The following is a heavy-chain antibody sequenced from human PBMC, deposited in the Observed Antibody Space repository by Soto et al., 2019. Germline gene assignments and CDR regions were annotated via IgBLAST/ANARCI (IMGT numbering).Heavy chain of an antibody. Sequence: SETLSLTCAVSGGSISSGGYSWSWIRQPPGKGLEWIGYIYHSGSTYYNPSLKSRVTISVDRSKNQFSLKLSSVTAADTAVYYCARVVGYYYDSSGGYFDYWGQGTLVTVSS. D-gene: IGHD3-22*01. V-gene: IGHV4-30-2*01. CDR2: IYHSGST. CDR3: ARVVGYYYDSSGGYFDY. J-gene: IGHJ4*02. CDR1: GGSISSGGYS.